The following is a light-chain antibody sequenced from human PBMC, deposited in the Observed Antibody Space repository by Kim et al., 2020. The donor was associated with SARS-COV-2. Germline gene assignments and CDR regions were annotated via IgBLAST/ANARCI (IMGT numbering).Light chain of an antibody. CDR1: KLGDKY. Sequence: SYELTQPPSVSVSPGQTASITCSGDKLGDKYACWYQQKPGQSPVLVIYQDSKRPSGIPERFSGSNSGNTATLTISGTQAMDEADYYCQPRDSSLSAFGGG. CDR3: QPRDSSLSA. CDR2: QDS. V-gene: IGLV3-1*01. J-gene: IGLJ3*02.